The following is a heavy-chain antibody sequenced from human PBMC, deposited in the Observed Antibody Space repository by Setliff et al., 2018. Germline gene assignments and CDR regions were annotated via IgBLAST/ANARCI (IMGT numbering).Heavy chain of an antibody. CDR2: ISPSGDVT. J-gene: IGHJ3*02. CDR3: AKRGSKDILHGFDI. CDR1: GFAFSDYA. V-gene: IGHV3-23*01. Sequence: GESLKISCAASGFAFSDYAMSWVRLAPGRGLEWVSGISPSGDVTLYADSVKGRFTIFRDNSKNTLSLQMSGLRAEDTAIYYCAKRGSKDILHGFDIWGQGTMVTV.